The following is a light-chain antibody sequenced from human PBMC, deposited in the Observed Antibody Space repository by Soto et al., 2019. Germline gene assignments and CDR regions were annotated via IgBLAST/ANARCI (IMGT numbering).Light chain of an antibody. CDR1: QSVFYSSTNKNY. V-gene: IGKV4-1*01. CDR3: QQYHSPPPT. CDR2: WAS. J-gene: IGKJ4*01. Sequence: EIVLTQSPDSLAASLGERATINCRSSQSVFYSSTNKNYLAWYQQKPRQPPKLLISWASTRESGVPDRFSGSGSGTHFTLTISSLQAEDVAVYYCQQYHSPPPTFGGGTKVEIK.